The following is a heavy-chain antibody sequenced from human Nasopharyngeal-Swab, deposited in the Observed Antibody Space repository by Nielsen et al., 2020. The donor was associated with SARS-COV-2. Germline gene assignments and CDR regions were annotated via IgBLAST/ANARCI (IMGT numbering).Heavy chain of an antibody. J-gene: IGHJ4*02. D-gene: IGHD3-22*01. Sequence: GGSLRLSCAASGFTFSSYEMNWVRQAPGKGLEWVSYISSSGSTIYYSDSVKGRFTISRDNAKNSLYLQMISLRAEDTAVYYCARDPTLYYDSSGYYDYWGQGTLVTGSS. CDR2: ISSSGSTI. CDR1: GFTFSSYE. V-gene: IGHV3-48*03. CDR3: ARDPTLYYDSSGYYDY.